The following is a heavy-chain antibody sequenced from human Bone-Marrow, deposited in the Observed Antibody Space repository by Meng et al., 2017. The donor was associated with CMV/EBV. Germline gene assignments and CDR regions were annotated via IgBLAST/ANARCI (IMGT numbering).Heavy chain of an antibody. J-gene: IGHJ6*02. V-gene: IGHV4-39*07. CDR2: INHSGST. Sequence: SETLSLTCTVSGGSISSSSYYWSWIRQPPGKGLEWIGEINHSGSTNYNPSLKSRVTISVDTSKNQFSLKLSSVTAADTAVYYCARGRAAGYYYYYGMDVWGQGTTVTVSS. CDR1: GGSISSSSYY. D-gene: IGHD6-13*01. CDR3: ARGRAAGYYYYYGMDV.